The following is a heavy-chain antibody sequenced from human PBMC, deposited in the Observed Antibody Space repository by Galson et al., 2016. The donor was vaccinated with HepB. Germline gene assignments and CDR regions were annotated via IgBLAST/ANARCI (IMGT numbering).Heavy chain of an antibody. CDR1: GYSFTNYG. CDR2: ISGHNGQT. CDR3: AREGGSGLGCMDV. J-gene: IGHJ6*03. Sequence: SVKVSCKASGYSFTNYGITWVRQAPGQGLEWMGWISGHNGQTDYIEKLKGRVTLTTDTSTTTAYMELRNLRSDDTAVYYWAREGGSGLGCMDVWGKGTAGTVSS. D-gene: IGHD3/OR15-3a*01. V-gene: IGHV1-18*04.